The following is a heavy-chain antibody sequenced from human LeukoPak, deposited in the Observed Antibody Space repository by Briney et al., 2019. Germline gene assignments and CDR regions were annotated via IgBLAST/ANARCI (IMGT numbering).Heavy chain of an antibody. CDR1: GYTFTGNY. V-gene: IGHV1-2*02. D-gene: IGHD6-13*01. J-gene: IGHJ4*02. CDR3: VSQQVVPL. Sequence: GASVKVSCKASGYTFTGNYMHWVRQAPGQGLEWMGWINPRSGGTNYAQKFQGRVTMARDTSISTAYMELSSLRSDDTAVYYCVSQQVVPLWGQGTLVTVSS. CDR2: INPRSGGT.